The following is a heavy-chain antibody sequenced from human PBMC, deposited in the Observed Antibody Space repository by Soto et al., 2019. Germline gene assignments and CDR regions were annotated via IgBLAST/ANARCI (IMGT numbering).Heavy chain of an antibody. V-gene: IGHV4-39*02. CDR1: GGSISSSAYY. CDR2: IYYSGST. Sequence: QLQLQESGPGLVKPSETLSLTCTVSGGSISSSAYYWGWIRQSPGKGLEWIGSIYYSGSTYYNPSLKSRVTISVDTSKNHFSLKLSSVTAADTAVYYCARLPMVRGVYYYGMDVWGQGPRSPSP. CDR3: ARLPMVRGVYYYGMDV. D-gene: IGHD3-10*01. J-gene: IGHJ6*02.